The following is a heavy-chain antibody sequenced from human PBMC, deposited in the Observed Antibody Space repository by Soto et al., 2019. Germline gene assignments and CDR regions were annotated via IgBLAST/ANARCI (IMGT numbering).Heavy chain of an antibody. CDR2: IVVDSGNT. Sequence: SVKVSCKPSGFMFTTSAVQWVRQARGQRLEWIGWIVVDSGNTDYAQKFQERVTITRDMSTDTAYMELSSLRSEDTAVYYCAVTRDYYDFLSGYYSGFDYWG. D-gene: IGHD3-3*01. V-gene: IGHV1-58*01. CDR1: GFMFTTSA. CDR3: AVTRDYYDFLSGYYSGFDY. J-gene: IGHJ4*01.